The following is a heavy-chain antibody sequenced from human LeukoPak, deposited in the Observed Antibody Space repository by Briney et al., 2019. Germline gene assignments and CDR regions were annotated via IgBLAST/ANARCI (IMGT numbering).Heavy chain of an antibody. CDR2: IKQDGREK. CDR3: ARDQILGYCSGGSCPPDAFDI. D-gene: IGHD2-15*01. Sequence: GGSLRLSCAASGFTFSSYWMTWVRQAPGRGLEGVANIKQDGREKYYEDSVKGRFTISRDNAKNSVYLQMNSLRAQDTAVYYCARDQILGYCSGGSCPPDAFDIWGQGTRVTVSS. J-gene: IGHJ3*02. V-gene: IGHV3-7*01. CDR1: GFTFSSYW.